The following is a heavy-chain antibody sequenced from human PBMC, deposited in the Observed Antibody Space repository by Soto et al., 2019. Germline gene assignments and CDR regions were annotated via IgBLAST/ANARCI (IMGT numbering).Heavy chain of an antibody. CDR2: ISAYNGNT. V-gene: IGHV1-18*01. J-gene: IGHJ4*02. CDR1: GYTFTSYG. Sequence: QVQLVQSGAEVKKPGASVKVSCKASGYTFTSYGISWVRQAPGQGLEWMGWISAYNGNTNYAQKLQGRVTMTTDTPTSTVYVELRSLRSDDTAVYYCARGASILTGYCPLDYWGQGTLVTVCS. CDR3: ARGASILTGYCPLDY. D-gene: IGHD3-9*01.